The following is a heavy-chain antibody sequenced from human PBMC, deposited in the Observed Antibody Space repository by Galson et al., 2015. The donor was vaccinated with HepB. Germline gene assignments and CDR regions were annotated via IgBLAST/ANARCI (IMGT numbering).Heavy chain of an antibody. J-gene: IGHJ4*02. CDR2: IKQDGSEK. CDR1: GFTFSAFW. V-gene: IGHV3-7*03. CDR3: VRSSGYVLDF. D-gene: IGHD5-12*01. Sequence: SLRLSCAASGFTFSAFWMNWVRQAPGKGLEWVAIIKQDGSEKHYVDSVKGRFTVSRDNAKNSLHLQMNSLTAEDTAVYYCVRSSGYVLDFWGQGTRVTVSS.